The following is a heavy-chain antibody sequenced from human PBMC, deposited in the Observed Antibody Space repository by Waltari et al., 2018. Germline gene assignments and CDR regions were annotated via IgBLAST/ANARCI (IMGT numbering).Heavy chain of an antibody. CDR3: AKVLYALVPKVYWFDY. J-gene: IGHJ4*02. CDR1: GFILSNYG. Sequence: QVQLVESGGGVVQPGGSLRLSCATSGFILSNYGMHWVRQAPGKGLELVAFIRYDGSDTDYADSVKGRFTISRDNSKNTLYLRMNSLRVEDTAIYYCAKVLYALVPKVYWFDYWGQGTLVTVSS. D-gene: IGHD5-12*01. V-gene: IGHV3-30*02. CDR2: IRYDGSDT.